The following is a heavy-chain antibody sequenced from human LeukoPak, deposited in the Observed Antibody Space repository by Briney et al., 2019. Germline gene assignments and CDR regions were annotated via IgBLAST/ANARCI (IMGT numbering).Heavy chain of an antibody. CDR3: ARVDVVVPAAIIIPYYYMDV. J-gene: IGHJ6*03. CDR1: GFTFSSYA. CDR2: IYTSGST. V-gene: IGHV4-59*10. D-gene: IGHD2-2*02. Sequence: GSLRLSCAASGFTFSSYAMSWVRQAPGKGLEWIGRIYTSGSTNYNPSLKSRVTMSVDTSKNQFSLKLSSVTAADTAVYYCARVDVVVPAAIIIPYYYMDVWGKGTTVTVSS.